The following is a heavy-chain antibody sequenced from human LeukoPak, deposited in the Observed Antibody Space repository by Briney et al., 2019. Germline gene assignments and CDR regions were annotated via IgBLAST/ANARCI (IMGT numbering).Heavy chain of an antibody. J-gene: IGHJ4*02. V-gene: IGHV3-11*01. D-gene: IGHD3-3*01. CDR3: ARGPFWSGYYDD. CDR1: GFTFSDYY. Sequence: PGGSLSLSCAASGFTFSDYYMSWIRQAPRKGLEWVSYISSTGSTIYYADSVKGRFTISRDNAKNSLYLQMNSLRAEDTAVYYCARGPFWSGYYDDWGQGTLVTVSS. CDR2: ISSTGSTI.